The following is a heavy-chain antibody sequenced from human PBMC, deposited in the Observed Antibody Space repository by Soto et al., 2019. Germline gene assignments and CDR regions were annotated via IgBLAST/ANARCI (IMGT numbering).Heavy chain of an antibody. CDR3: AKDLRPDGRYELDY. CDR1: GFTFSTNA. V-gene: IGHV3-23*01. CDR2: MVGDGSSS. D-gene: IGHD2-15*01. Sequence: EVQLLESGGSLAQPGGSLRLSCAASGFTFSTNAMNWVRQAPWKGLEWVSVMVGDGSSSDYADSVRGRFTISRDNSKNTLYLQMNSLRAEDTAVYYCAKDLRPDGRYELDYWGQGTLVTVSS. J-gene: IGHJ4*02.